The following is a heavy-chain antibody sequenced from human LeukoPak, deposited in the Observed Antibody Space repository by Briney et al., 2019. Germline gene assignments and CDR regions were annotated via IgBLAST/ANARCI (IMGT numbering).Heavy chain of an antibody. Sequence: ASVKVSCKASGYTFTSYGISWVRQAPGQGLEWMGWISAYNGNTNYAQKLQGGVTMTTDTSTSTAYMELRSLRSDDTAVYYCARGVYYYDSSGYVPGLFDYWGQGTLVTVSS. J-gene: IGHJ4*02. CDR1: GYTFTSYG. CDR2: ISAYNGNT. V-gene: IGHV1-18*01. CDR3: ARGVYYYDSSGYVPGLFDY. D-gene: IGHD3-22*01.